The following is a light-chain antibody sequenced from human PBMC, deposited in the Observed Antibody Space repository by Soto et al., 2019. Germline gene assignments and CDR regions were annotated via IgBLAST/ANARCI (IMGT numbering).Light chain of an antibody. CDR2: LNSDGSH. Sequence: QSVLTQSPSASASLGASVKLTCTLSGAHSNYAIAWHQQRPEKGPRYLMKLNSDGSHSKGDGIPARFSGSSSGAERSLTISSLQSEDEADYYCQTWGTDSWVFGAGTKLTVL. CDR3: QTWGTDSWV. CDR1: GAHSNYA. V-gene: IGLV4-69*01. J-gene: IGLJ3*02.